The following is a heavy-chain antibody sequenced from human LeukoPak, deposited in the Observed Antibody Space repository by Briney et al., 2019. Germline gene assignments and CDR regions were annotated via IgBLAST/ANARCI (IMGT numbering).Heavy chain of an antibody. Sequence: GGSLRLSCAASGFTFSSYWMSWVRQAPGKGLEWVANIKQDGSEKYYVDSVKGRFTFSRDNAKNSLYLQMNSLRAEDTAVYYCARRQVDWGSSFDYWGQGTLVTVSS. J-gene: IGHJ4*02. CDR2: IKQDGSEK. D-gene: IGHD3/OR15-3a*01. CDR3: ARRQVDWGSSFDY. V-gene: IGHV3-7*03. CDR1: GFTFSSYW.